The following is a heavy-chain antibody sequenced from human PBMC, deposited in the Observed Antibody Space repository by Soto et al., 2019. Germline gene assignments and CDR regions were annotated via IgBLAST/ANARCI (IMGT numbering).Heavy chain of an antibody. J-gene: IGHJ4*02. V-gene: IGHV3-23*01. D-gene: IGHD3-22*01. CDR3: AKGDYDSSGYLHEVSDY. CDR2: ISGSGGST. CDR1: GFTFSSYA. Sequence: EVQLLESGGGLVQPGGSLRLSCAASGFTFSSYAMSWVRQAPGKGLEWVSAISGSGGSTYYPDSVKGRFTISRDNSKNALYLQMNRLRAEGTAVYYCAKGDYDSSGYLHEVSDYWGQGTLVTVSS.